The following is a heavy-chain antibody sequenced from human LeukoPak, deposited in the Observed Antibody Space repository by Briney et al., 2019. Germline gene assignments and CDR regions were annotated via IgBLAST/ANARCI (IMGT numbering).Heavy chain of an antibody. D-gene: IGHD3-22*01. CDR3: ARRLITMIVVVIAVPYFDY. Sequence: SETLSLTCAVYGGSFSGYYWSWIRQSPGKGLEWIGEINHSGSTNYNPSLKSRVTILVDTSKNQFSLKLSSVTAADTAVYYCARRLITMIVVVIAVPYFDYWGQGTLVTVSS. J-gene: IGHJ4*02. CDR1: GGSFSGYY. CDR2: INHSGST. V-gene: IGHV4-34*01.